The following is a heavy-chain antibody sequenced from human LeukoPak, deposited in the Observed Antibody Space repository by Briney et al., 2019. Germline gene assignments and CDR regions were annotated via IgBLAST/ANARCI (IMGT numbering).Heavy chain of an antibody. CDR1: GYTFTSYG. Sequence: ASVKVSCKASGYTFTSYGISWVRQAPGQGLEWMGWISAYNGNTNYAQKLQGRVTMTTDTSTSTAYMELRSLRSDDTAVYYCARSGYSYGRSYYYYGMDVWGQGTTVTVPS. CDR2: ISAYNGNT. CDR3: ARSGYSYGRSYYYYGMDV. J-gene: IGHJ6*02. D-gene: IGHD5-18*01. V-gene: IGHV1-18*01.